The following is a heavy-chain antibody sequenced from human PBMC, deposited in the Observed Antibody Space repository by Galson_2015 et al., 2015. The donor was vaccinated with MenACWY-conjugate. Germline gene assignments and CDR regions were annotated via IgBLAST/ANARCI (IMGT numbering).Heavy chain of an antibody. V-gene: IGHV3-23*01. CDR1: GFTFTNYA. Sequence: SLRLSCAASGFTFTNYAMSRVRQAPGKGPEWVSGISGSGDSRYYTHYADSVKGRFTISRDNSKNTLFLQMNNLRADDTAQYYCARPPGYCTGGGCFYWYFDLWGRGSLVTVSS. CDR2: ISGSGDSRYYT. D-gene: IGHD2-15*01. CDR3: ARPPGYCTGGGCFYWYFDL. J-gene: IGHJ2*01.